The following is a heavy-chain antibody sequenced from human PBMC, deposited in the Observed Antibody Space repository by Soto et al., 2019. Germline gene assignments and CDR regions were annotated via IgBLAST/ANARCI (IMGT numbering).Heavy chain of an antibody. CDR2: ISVNGIAT. CDR1: GFIFSYHA. Sequence: GGSLRRSCEASGFIFSYHAMSWVRQAPGKGLEWVSAISVNGIATYYADSVKGRFTISRDNSKNTLYLQMNRLRADDTAVYYCARYACSMVRGTNNWFDPWGQGTLVTVSS. V-gene: IGHV3-23*01. CDR3: ARYACSMVRGTNNWFDP. J-gene: IGHJ5*02. D-gene: IGHD3-10*01.